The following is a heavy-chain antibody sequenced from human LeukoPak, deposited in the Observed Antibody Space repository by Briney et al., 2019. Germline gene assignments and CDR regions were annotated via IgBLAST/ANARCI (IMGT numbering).Heavy chain of an antibody. CDR2: IIPIFGTA. CDR1: GGTFSSYA. CDR3: ARVPWTRYCSSTSCYVD. Sequence: SVKVSCKASGGTFSSYAISWVRQAPGQGLEWMGGIIPIFGTANYAQKFQGRVTITTDESTSTAYRELSSLRSEDTAVYYCARVPWTRYCSSTSCYVDWGQGTLVTVSS. D-gene: IGHD2-2*01. J-gene: IGHJ4*02. V-gene: IGHV1-69*05.